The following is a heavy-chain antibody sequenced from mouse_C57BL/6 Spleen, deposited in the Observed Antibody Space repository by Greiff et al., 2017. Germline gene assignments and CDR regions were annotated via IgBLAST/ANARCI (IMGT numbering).Heavy chain of an antibody. Sequence: EVQLQQSGPELVKPGASVKMSCKASGYTFTDYNMHWVKQSHGKSLEWIGYINPNNGGTSCNQKFKGKATLTVNKSSSPAYMELRSLTSEDSAVYYCAYGNFYYYAMDYWGQGTSVTVSS. D-gene: IGHD2-1*01. CDR2: INPNNGGT. CDR3: AYGNFYYYAMDY. J-gene: IGHJ4*01. V-gene: IGHV1-22*01. CDR1: GYTFTDYN.